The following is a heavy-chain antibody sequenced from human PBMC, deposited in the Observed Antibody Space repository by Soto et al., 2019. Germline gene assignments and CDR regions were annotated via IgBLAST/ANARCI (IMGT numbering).Heavy chain of an antibody. CDR3: ARNTAYYNVWSGYFQYYYYMDV. CDR2: MNPNSGNT. J-gene: IGHJ6*03. Sequence: ASVKVSCKASGYTFTSYDINWVRQATGQGLEWMGWMNPNSGNTGYAQKFQGRVTMTRNTSISTAYMELSSLRSEDTAVYYCARNTAYYNVWSGYFQYYYYMDVWGKGTTVTVSS. D-gene: IGHD3-3*01. CDR1: GYTFTSYD. V-gene: IGHV1-8*01.